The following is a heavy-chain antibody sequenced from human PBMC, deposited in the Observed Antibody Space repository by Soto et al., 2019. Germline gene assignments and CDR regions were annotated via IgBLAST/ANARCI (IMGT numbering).Heavy chain of an antibody. D-gene: IGHD3-3*01. CDR2: ISAYNGNT. V-gene: IGHV1-18*04. J-gene: IGHJ5*02. CDR1: GYTFTSYG. CDR3: ARDPNYDFWSGSGGFDP. Sequence: ASVKVSCKASGYTFTSYGISWVRQAPGQGLEWMGWISAYNGNTNYAQKLQGRVTMTTDTSTSTAYMELRSLGSDDTAVYYCARDPNYDFWSGSGGFDPWGQGTLVTVSS.